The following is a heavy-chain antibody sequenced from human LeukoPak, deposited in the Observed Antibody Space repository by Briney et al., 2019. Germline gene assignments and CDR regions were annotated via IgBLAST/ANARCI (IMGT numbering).Heavy chain of an antibody. D-gene: IGHD2-2*03. CDR3: ARAHHGGYCSSTSCHNGDY. Sequence: GGSLRLSCAASGFTFSSYAMSWVRQAPGKGLEWVSAISGSGGSTYYADSVKGRFTISRDNSKNTLYLQMNSLRAEDTAVYYCARAHHGGYCSSTSCHNGDYWGQGTLVTVSS. J-gene: IGHJ4*02. CDR1: GFTFSSYA. CDR2: ISGSGGST. V-gene: IGHV3-23*01.